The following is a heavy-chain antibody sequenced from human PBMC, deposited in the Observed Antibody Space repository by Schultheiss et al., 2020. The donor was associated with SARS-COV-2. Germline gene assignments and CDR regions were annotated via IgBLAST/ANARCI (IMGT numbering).Heavy chain of an antibody. D-gene: IGHD4-23*01. CDR2: INAGNGNT. J-gene: IGHJ4*02. V-gene: IGHV1-3*01. CDR3: ARGGSYGGNRFDY. CDR1: GYTFTSYA. Sequence: ASVKVSCKASGYTFTSYAMHWVRQAPGQRLEWMGWINAGNGNTKYSQKFQGRVTITRDTSASTAYMELSSLRSEDTAVYYCARGGSYGGNRFDYWGQGTLVTVSS.